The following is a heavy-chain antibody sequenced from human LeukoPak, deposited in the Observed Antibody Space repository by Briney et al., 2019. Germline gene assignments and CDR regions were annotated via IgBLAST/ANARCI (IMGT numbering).Heavy chain of an antibody. D-gene: IGHD3-22*01. CDR1: GFTFDDYA. CDR2: ISWNSGSI. Sequence: GRSLRLSCAASGFTFDDYAMHWVRQAPGKGLEWVSGISWNSGSIGYADSVKGRFTISRDNAKNSLYLQMNSLRAEDTALYYCAKDIYYYDSNSLDYWGQGTLVTVSS. V-gene: IGHV3-9*01. J-gene: IGHJ4*02. CDR3: AKDIYYYDSNSLDY.